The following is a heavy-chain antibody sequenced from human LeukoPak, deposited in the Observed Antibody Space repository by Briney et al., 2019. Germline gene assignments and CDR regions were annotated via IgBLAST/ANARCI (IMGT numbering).Heavy chain of an antibody. J-gene: IGHJ4*02. CDR3: ARVSVRGEFDY. V-gene: IGHV1-46*01. CDR1: GYTFTSYY. Sequence: ASVKVSCKASGYTFTSYYMHWLRQAPGQGLEWMGIINPSGGSTSYAQKFQGRVTMTRDTSTSTVYMELSSLRSEDTAVYYCARVSVRGEFDYWGQGALVTVSS. D-gene: IGHD3-10*01. CDR2: INPSGGST.